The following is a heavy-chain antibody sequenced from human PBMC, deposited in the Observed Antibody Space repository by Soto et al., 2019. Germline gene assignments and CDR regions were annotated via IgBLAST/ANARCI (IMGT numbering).Heavy chain of an antibody. CDR1: GFTFSSYA. Sequence: AGGSLRLSCAASGFTFSSYAMSWVRQAPGKGLEWVSAISGSGGSTYYADSVKGRFTISRDNSKNTLYLQMNSLRAEDTAVYYCAKDLIPQLAPDSWGQGTLVTVSS. CDR3: AKDLIPQLAPDS. D-gene: IGHD6-13*01. V-gene: IGHV3-23*01. CDR2: ISGSGGST. J-gene: IGHJ5*01.